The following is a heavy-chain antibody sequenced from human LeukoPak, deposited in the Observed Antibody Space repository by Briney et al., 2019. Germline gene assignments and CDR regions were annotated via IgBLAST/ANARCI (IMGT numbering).Heavy chain of an antibody. D-gene: IGHD6-13*01. CDR2: IYHSGST. V-gene: IGHV4-38-2*02. Sequence: PSETLSLTCTVSGYSISSGYYWGWIRQPPGKGLEWIGSIYHSGSTYYNPSLKSRVTISVDTSKNQFSLKLSSVTAADTAVYYCARIGQQLVLLDYWGQGTLVTVSS. J-gene: IGHJ4*02. CDR1: GYSISSGYY. CDR3: ARIGQQLVLLDY.